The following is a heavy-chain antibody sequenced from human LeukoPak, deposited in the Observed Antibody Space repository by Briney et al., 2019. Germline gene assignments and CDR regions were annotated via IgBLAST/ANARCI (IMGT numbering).Heavy chain of an antibody. V-gene: IGHV4-34*01. CDR1: GGSFSGYY. Sequence: PSETLSLTCAVYGGSFSGYYWSWIRQPPGKGLEWIGEINHSGSTNYNPSLKSRVTISVDTSKNQFSLKLSSVTAADTAVYYCGAGDSYYFDYWGQGTLVTVSS. J-gene: IGHJ4*02. CDR2: INHSGST. D-gene: IGHD4-17*01. CDR3: GAGDSYYFDY.